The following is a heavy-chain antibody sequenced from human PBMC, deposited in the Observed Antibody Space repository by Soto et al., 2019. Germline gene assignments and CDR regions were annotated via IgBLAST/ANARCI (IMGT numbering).Heavy chain of an antibody. CDR3: AIVTAETAYHYFDF. J-gene: IGHJ4*02. CDR1: GYKFTNYW. D-gene: IGHD1-1*01. V-gene: IGHV5-10-1*01. CDR2: IDPSDSYI. Sequence: GESLRISCKGSGYKFTNYWLSWVRQTPGKGLEWMGRIDPSDSYINYSPSFRGHVTISIDESISTAHLQWSSLKASDTATYYCAIVTAETAYHYFDFWGQGTLVTVSS.